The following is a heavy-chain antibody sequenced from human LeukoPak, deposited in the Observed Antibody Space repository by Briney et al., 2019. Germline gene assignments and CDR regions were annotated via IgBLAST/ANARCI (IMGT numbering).Heavy chain of an antibody. CDR3: ARGKQVLDY. V-gene: IGHV4-34*01. CDR1: GGSFSGYY. Sequence: PSETLSLACAVYGGSFSGYYWSWIRQPPGKGLEWIGEINHSGSTNYNPSLKSRVTISVDTSKNQFSLKLSSVTAADTAVYYCARGKQVLDYWGQGTLVTVSS. CDR2: INHSGST. D-gene: IGHD3-10*01. J-gene: IGHJ4*02.